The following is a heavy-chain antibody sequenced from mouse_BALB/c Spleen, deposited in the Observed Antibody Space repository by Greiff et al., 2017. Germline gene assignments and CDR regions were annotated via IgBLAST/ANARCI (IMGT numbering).Heavy chain of an antibody. CDR1: GFTFSDYY. Sequence: DVKLVESGGGLVKPGGSLKLSCAASGFTFSDYYMYWVRQTPEKRLEWVATISDGGSYTYYPDSVKGRFTISRDNAKNNLYLQMSSLKSEDTAMYYCAREESTMTTNWFAYWGQGTLVTVSA. CDR3: AREESTMTTNWFAY. CDR2: ISDGGSYT. V-gene: IGHV5-4*02. D-gene: IGHD2-4*01. J-gene: IGHJ3*01.